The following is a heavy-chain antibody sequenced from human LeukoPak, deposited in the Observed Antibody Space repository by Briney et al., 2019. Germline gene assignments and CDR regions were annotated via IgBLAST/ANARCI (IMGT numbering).Heavy chain of an antibody. CDR1: GYTFTSYG. Sequence: ASVKVSCKASGYTFTSYGISWVRQAPGQGLEWMAWISAYNGNTKYAQKVQGRVTMTTDTSTSTAYMELRNLRSDDTAVYYCARDLWNFYDDSGYNRDFDSWGQGTLVTVSS. J-gene: IGHJ5*01. CDR2: ISAYNGNT. V-gene: IGHV1-18*01. CDR3: ARDLWNFYDDSGYNRDFDS. D-gene: IGHD3-22*01.